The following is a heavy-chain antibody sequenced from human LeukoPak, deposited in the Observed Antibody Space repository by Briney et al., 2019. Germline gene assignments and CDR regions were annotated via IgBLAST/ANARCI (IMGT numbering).Heavy chain of an antibody. D-gene: IGHD1-26*01. CDR3: ARARSPGSYSPKGPFDY. Sequence: SETLSLTCTVSGGSISSSSHYWGWIRQPPGKGLEWIGSIYSGGSTFYNPSLRSRVTISVDTPKNQISLKLSSVTAADTAVYYCARARSPGSYSPKGPFDYWGQGTLVTVSS. J-gene: IGHJ4*02. V-gene: IGHV4-39*07. CDR2: IYSGGST. CDR1: GGSISSSSHY.